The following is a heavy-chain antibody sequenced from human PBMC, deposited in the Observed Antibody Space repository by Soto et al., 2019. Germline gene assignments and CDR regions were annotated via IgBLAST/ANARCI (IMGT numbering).Heavy chain of an antibody. Sequence: GDSVKISCDRSAYFFSSHSIAWLRLMPGKGLEWMGIIHPGDSDTRYSPSFQGQVTISVDWSINTAYLQWRSLEASDTALYYCGTPGNNRDRPRTIWRQETPVKISS. V-gene: IGHV5-51*01. D-gene: IGHD3-10*01. CDR3: GTPGNNRDRPRTI. J-gene: IGHJ4*01. CDR1: AYFFSSHS. CDR2: IHPGDSDT.